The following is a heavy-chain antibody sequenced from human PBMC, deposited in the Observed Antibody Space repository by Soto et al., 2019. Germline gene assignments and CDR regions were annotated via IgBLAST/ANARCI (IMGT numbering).Heavy chain of an antibody. CDR3: AKDLSVATMLYAFDI. V-gene: IGHV3-30*18. J-gene: IGHJ3*02. D-gene: IGHD5-12*01. CDR1: GFTFSSYG. Sequence: QVQLVESGGGVVQPGRSLRLSCAASGFTFSSYGMHWVRQAPGKGLEWVAVISYDGSNKYYADSVKGRFTISRDNSKNTLYLLMNSLRAEDTAVYYCAKDLSVATMLYAFDIWGQGTMVTVSS. CDR2: ISYDGSNK.